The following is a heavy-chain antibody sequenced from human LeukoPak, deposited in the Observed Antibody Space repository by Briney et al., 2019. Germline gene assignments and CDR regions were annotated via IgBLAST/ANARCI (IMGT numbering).Heavy chain of an antibody. V-gene: IGHV4-59*01. CDR2: IYYSGST. J-gene: IGHJ4*02. Sequence: PSETLSLTCTVSGGSISSYYWSWIRQPPGKGLEWIGYIYYSGSTNYNPSLKSRVTISVDTSKNQFSLKLSSVTAADTAVYYCARGPLKARYDSSGYYYVSHWGQGTLVTVSS. D-gene: IGHD3-22*01. CDR3: ARGPLKARYDSSGYYYVSH. CDR1: GGSISSYY.